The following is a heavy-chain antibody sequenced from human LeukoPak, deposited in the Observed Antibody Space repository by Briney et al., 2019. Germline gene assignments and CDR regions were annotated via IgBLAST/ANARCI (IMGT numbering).Heavy chain of an antibody. V-gene: IGHV3-30*18. CDR3: AKDMGGGSRTYYDFWSFYYYGMDV. Sequence: PGGSLRLSCAASGFTFSSYGMHWVRQAPGKGLEWVAVISYDGSNKYYADSVKDRFTISRDNSKNTLYLQMNSLRAEDTAVYYCAKDMGGGSRTYYDFWSFYYYGMDVWGQGTTVTVSS. D-gene: IGHD3-3*01. CDR1: GFTFSSYG. CDR2: ISYDGSNK. J-gene: IGHJ6*02.